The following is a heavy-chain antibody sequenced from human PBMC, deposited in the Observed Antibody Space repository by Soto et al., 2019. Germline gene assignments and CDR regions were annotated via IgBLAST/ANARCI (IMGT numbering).Heavy chain of an antibody. CDR1: GGSISSGGYS. CDR3: ARGYDINHFNYYYGMDV. D-gene: IGHD1-1*01. V-gene: IGHV4-30-2*01. CDR2: IYHSGST. J-gene: IGHJ6*02. Sequence: SETLSLTCAVSGGSISSGGYSWSWIRQPPGKGLEWIGYIYHSGSTYYNPSLKSRVTISVDRSKNQFSLKLSSVTAADTAVYYCARGYDINHFNYYYGMDVWGQGTTVTVSS.